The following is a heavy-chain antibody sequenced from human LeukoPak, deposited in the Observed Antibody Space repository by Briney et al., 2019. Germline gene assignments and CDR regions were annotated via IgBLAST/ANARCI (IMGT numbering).Heavy chain of an antibody. CDR2: MNPNSGNT. J-gene: IGHJ4*02. Sequence: ASVTVSCTASGYTFTIYDINWVRQATGQGLEWMGWMNPNSGNTGYAQKFQGRVTMTRNTSISTAYMELSSLRSEDTAVYYCARLPIAAAEDYWGQGTLVTVSS. D-gene: IGHD6-13*01. CDR3: ARLPIAAAEDY. V-gene: IGHV1-8*01. CDR1: GYTFTIYD.